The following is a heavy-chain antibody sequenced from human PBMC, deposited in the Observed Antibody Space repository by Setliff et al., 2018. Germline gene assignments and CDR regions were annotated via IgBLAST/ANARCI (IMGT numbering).Heavy chain of an antibody. D-gene: IGHD1-7*01. J-gene: IGHJ4*02. V-gene: IGHV1-69*05. CDR3: ARGVENYGTLKY. CDR2: IIPMYGTA. Sequence: ASVKVSCKASGGTFSSYGISWVRQAPGQGLEWMGEIIPMYGTANYAQKFQGRVTLTTDDSTSTAYMELSSLRSEDTAVYYCARGVENYGTLKYWGQGTLVTVSS. CDR1: GGTFSSYG.